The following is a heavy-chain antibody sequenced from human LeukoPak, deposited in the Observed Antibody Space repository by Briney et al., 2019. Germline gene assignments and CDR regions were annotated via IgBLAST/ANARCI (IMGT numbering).Heavy chain of an antibody. V-gene: IGHV4-31*03. J-gene: IGHJ4*02. CDR3: ARTITIFGALGYFDY. CDR1: GASISSGGYS. CDR2: IYYTGST. D-gene: IGHD3-3*01. Sequence: TSETLSLTCTVSGASISSGGYSWSWVRQHPGKGLEWIGCIYYTGSTYYNPSLERRVTISVATSKNQFSLKVSSVTAADTAVYFCARTITIFGALGYFDYWGQGALVTVSS.